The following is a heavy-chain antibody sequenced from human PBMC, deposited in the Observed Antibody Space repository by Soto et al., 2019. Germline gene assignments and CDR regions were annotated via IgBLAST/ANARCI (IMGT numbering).Heavy chain of an antibody. Sequence: GGSLRLSCAASGFKFSSYAMSWVRQAPGKGLEWVSAISGSGGSTYYADSVKGRFTISRDNSKNTLYLQMNSLRAEDTAVYYCAKTPRGGNWFDPWGQGTLVTVSS. J-gene: IGHJ5*02. CDR1: GFKFSSYA. D-gene: IGHD3-16*01. CDR2: ISGSGGST. V-gene: IGHV3-23*01. CDR3: AKTPRGGNWFDP.